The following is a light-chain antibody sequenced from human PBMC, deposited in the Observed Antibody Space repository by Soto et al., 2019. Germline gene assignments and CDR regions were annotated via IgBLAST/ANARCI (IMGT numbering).Light chain of an antibody. CDR1: QSLLDSNGYNF. J-gene: IGKJ3*01. Sequence: DIVMTQSPLSLPVTPGEPASISCRSSQSLLDSNGYNFLDWYLQKPGQSPQLLISLGSNRASGVPDRFSGSGSGTDFTLKISRVEAEDVGVYYCMQALQTPRTFGPWTKVDIK. V-gene: IGKV2-28*01. CDR2: LGS. CDR3: MQALQTPRT.